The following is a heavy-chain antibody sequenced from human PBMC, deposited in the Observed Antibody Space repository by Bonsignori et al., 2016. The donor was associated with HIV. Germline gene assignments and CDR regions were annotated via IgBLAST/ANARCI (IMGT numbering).Heavy chain of an antibody. V-gene: IGHV5-51*01. Sequence: VRQMPGKGLEWMGIIYPGDSDTRYSPSFHGQVTISADKSISAAYLQWSSLKASDTAMYYCATTYYYGSVEAFDVWGQGTMVTVSS. CDR2: IYPGDSDT. CDR3: ATTYYYGSVEAFDV. D-gene: IGHD3-10*01. J-gene: IGHJ3*01.